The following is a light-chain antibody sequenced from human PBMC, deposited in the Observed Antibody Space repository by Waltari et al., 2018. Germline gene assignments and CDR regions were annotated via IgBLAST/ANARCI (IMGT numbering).Light chain of an antibody. CDR3: QKYGRLPAT. J-gene: IGKJ1*01. Sequence: EIVLTQSPGTLSLSPGQRATLFCRASQCVGRTLAWYQQKPGQAPRLLIYDASTRATGIPDRFSATGSGTDFSLTISRLEPEDFAVYYCQKYGRLPATFGRGTTVEIK. CDR2: DAS. V-gene: IGKV3-20*01. CDR1: QCVGRT.